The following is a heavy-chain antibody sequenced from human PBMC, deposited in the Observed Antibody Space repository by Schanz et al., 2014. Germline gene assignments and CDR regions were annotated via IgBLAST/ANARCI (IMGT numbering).Heavy chain of an antibody. J-gene: IGHJ6*02. CDR1: GFTFRNYK. Sequence: EVQLAESGGSLVKPGGSLRLSCAASGFTFRNYKMIWVRQAPGKGLEWVSSISSTSTYINYADSVKGRFTISRDNAKTSPHPQMNSLRGEASAVYYCVREGRAAADCCYYNGMDVWGRGTTVTVSS. V-gene: IGHV3-21*01. D-gene: IGHD6-25*01. CDR2: ISSTSTYI. CDR3: VREGRAAADCCYYNGMDV.